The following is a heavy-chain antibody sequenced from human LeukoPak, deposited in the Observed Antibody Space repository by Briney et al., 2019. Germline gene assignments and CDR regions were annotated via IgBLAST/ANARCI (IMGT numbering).Heavy chain of an antibody. CDR2: INTNTGNP. CDR3: ARERRVYCGGDCYQFDY. CDR1: GYTFTSYA. D-gene: IGHD2-21*02. Sequence: ASVKVSCKASGYTFTSYAMNWVRQAPGQGLEWMGWINTNTGNPTYAQGFTGRFVFSLDTSVSTAYLQISSLKAEDTAVYYCARERRVYCGGDCYQFDYWGQGTWSPSPQ. J-gene: IGHJ4*02. V-gene: IGHV7-4-1*02.